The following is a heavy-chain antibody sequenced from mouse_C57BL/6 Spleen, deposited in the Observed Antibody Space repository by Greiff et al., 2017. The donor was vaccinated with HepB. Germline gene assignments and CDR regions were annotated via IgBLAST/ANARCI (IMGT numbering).Heavy chain of an antibody. J-gene: IGHJ3*01. CDR1: GFTFSSYA. CDR2: ISDGGSYT. CDR3: ARDDRVTGSFAY. Sequence: EVKLVESGGGLVKPGGSLKLSCAASGFTFSSYAMSWVRQTPEKRLEWVATISDGGSYTYYPDNVKGRITISRDNAKNNLYMQMSHLKSEDTAMYYCARDDRVTGSFAYWGQGTLVTVSA. D-gene: IGHD2-3*01. V-gene: IGHV5-4*01.